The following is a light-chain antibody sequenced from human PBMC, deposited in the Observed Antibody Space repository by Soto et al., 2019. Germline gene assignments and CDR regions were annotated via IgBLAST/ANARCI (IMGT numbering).Light chain of an antibody. CDR1: SSDVGGYNY. J-gene: IGLJ3*02. CDR3: NSYAGSNNFRV. Sequence: QSALTQPPSASGSPGQSVTISCTGTSSDVGGYNYVSWYQQHPGKAPKLMIYEVSKRPSGVPDRFSGSKSGNTASLPVSGLQAEDEADYYCNSYAGSNNFRVFGGGTKLTVL. V-gene: IGLV2-8*01. CDR2: EVS.